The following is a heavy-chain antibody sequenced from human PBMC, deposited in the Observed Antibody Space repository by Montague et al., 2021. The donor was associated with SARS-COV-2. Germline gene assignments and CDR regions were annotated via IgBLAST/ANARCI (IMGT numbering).Heavy chain of an antibody. J-gene: IGHJ3*02. CDR2: IYYSGST. V-gene: IGHV4-59*01. CDR1: GGSFSSYY. D-gene: IGHD5-18*01. CDR3: ARGSYGPYAFDI. Sequence: SETLSLTCTVSGGSFSSYYWSWIRQPPGKGLEWIGYIYYSGSTTYNPSLKSRVTISLDTSKNQFSLKLNSVTAADTAVYYCARGSYGPYAFDIWGQGTMVTVSS.